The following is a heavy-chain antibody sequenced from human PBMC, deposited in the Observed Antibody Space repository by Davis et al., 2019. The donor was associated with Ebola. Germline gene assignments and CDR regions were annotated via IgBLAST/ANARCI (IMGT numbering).Heavy chain of an antibody. CDR1: GFTFSSYW. V-gene: IGHV3-74*01. Sequence: GESLKISCAASGFTFSSYWMHWVRQAPGKGLVWVSRINSDGSSTSYADSVKGRFTISRDNAKNTLYLQMSSLRAEDTAVYYCARGAIFGVVISWGQGTLVTVSS. J-gene: IGHJ5*02. CDR2: INSDGSST. D-gene: IGHD3-3*01. CDR3: ARGAIFGVVIS.